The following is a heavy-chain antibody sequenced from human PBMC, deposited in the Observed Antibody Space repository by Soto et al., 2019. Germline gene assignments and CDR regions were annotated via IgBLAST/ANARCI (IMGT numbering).Heavy chain of an antibody. D-gene: IGHD3-10*02. CDR3: ARVASSMFEGGKWFDP. J-gene: IGHJ5*02. V-gene: IGHV1-69*12. CDR2: FIPIFGTT. CDR1: GGTFNRQA. Sequence: QVVQSGAEVKKPGSSVKVSCKASGGTFNRQAFSWVRQAPGQGLEWMGGFIPIFGTTDYSQKFQGRVTITGEEATSPAYMEVSGLTSNDTAVYYCARVASSMFEGGKWFDPWGQGTLVTVSS.